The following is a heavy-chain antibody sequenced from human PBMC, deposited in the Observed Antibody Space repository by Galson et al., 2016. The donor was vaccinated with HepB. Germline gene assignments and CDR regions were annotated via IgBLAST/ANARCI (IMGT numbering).Heavy chain of an antibody. V-gene: IGHV3-72*01. CDR3: TRTGLGDFDY. CDR2: TRNRARSYTT. J-gene: IGHJ4*02. CDR1: GFILRDYY. Sequence: SLRLSCAATGFILRDYYMDWVRQAPGKGLEWVGRTRNRARSYTTDYVASVKGRFTISRDNSKSSVYLQMDGLKPEDTAIYYCTRTGLGDFDYWGRGTLVTVSS.